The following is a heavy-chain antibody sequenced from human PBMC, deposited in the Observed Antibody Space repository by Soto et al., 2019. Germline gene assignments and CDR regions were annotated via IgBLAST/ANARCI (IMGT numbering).Heavy chain of an antibody. Sequence: GGSLRLSCAASGVTFSSYAMSWVRQAPGKGLEWVSAISRSGGSTYYADSVKGRFTISRDNSKNTLYLQMNSLRAEDTAVYHCAKDFGHYDILTGYPTFDYWGQGTLVTVSS. J-gene: IGHJ4*02. CDR1: GVTFSSYA. CDR3: AKDFGHYDILTGYPTFDY. D-gene: IGHD3-9*01. V-gene: IGHV3-23*01. CDR2: ISRSGGST.